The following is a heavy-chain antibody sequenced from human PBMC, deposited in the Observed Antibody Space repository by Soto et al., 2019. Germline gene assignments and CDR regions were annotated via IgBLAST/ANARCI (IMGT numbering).Heavy chain of an antibody. CDR1: GGSISSGPYY. CDR2: IYYTGST. D-gene: IGHD3-10*01. CDR3: TRALNYGSGLDH. Sequence: QVQLQESGPGLVKPSQTLSLTCIVSGGSISSGPYYWSWVRQHPGRGLEWIGYIYYTGSTYYNPSLKSRVTISVDTSKNQFSLKLSSVTAADTALYYCTRALNYGSGLDHWGQGTLLIVSS. V-gene: IGHV4-31*03. J-gene: IGHJ4*02.